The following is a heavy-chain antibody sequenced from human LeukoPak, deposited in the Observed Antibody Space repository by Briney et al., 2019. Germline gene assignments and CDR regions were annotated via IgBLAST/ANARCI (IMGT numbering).Heavy chain of an antibody. CDR3: ARGYYYYDSRGIFDY. J-gene: IGHJ4*02. Sequence: ASVKVSCKASGYTFTVYYMHWVRQAPGQGLEWMGWINPNSGGTNYAQKFQGRVTMTRDTSISTAYMELSRLRSDDTAVYYCARGYYYYDSRGIFDYWGQGTLVTVSS. CDR2: INPNSGGT. V-gene: IGHV1-2*02. D-gene: IGHD3-22*01. CDR1: GYTFTVYY.